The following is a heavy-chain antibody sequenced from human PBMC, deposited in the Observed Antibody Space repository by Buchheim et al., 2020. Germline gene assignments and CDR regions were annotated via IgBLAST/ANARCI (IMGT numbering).Heavy chain of an antibody. CDR3: TTRGGGNSDY. Sequence: EVQLVESGGGLVQPGRSMRLSCTASGFTFGDYAMSWVRQAPGKGLEWVGFIRSQAYGGTTEYAASVKGRFTISRDDSKSIAYLQMNSLKTEDTAVYYCTTRGGGNSDYWGQGTL. CDR2: IRSQAYGGTT. J-gene: IGHJ4*02. CDR1: GFTFGDYA. V-gene: IGHV3-49*04. D-gene: IGHD4-23*01.